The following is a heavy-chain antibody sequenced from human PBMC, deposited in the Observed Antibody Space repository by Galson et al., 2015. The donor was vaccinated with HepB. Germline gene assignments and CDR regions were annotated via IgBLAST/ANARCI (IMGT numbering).Heavy chain of an antibody. V-gene: IGHV3-30*18. J-gene: IGHJ5*02. D-gene: IGHD6-19*01. CDR3: AKEPGRQWLRSNWFDP. Sequence: SLRLSCAASGFTFSSYGMHWVRQAPGKGLEWVAVISYDGSNKYYADSVKGRFTISRDNSKNTLYLQMNSLRAEDTAVYYCAKEPGRQWLRSNWFDPWGQGTLVTVSS. CDR2: ISYDGSNK. CDR1: GFTFSSYG.